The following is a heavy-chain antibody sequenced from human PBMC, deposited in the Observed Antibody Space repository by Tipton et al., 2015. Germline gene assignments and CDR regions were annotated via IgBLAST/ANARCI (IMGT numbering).Heavy chain of an antibody. CDR1: GDSISSGTYY. Sequence: TLSLTCTVSGDSISSGTYYWSWIRQHPGKGLEWIGYIYYSGTTYYNPSLKSRLTISLDRSKSHFSLQLSSVTAADTAVYYCARSGDTYFDYWGRGTLVTVSS. J-gene: IGHJ4*02. CDR2: IYYSGTT. V-gene: IGHV4-31*03. D-gene: IGHD5-18*01. CDR3: ARSGDTYFDY.